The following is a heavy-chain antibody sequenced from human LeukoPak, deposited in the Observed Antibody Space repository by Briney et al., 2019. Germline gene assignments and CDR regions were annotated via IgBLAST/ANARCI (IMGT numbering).Heavy chain of an antibody. CDR1: GGSISSSTYY. CDR2: IYDSGIT. CDR3: ARDLSNFWSGYFNWFDP. J-gene: IGHJ5*02. Sequence: SETLSLTCSLSGGSISSSTYYWGWIRQPPGKGLEWIGSIYDSGITYYNPSLKSRVTISVDTSKNQFSLKLSSVTAADTAVYYCARDLSNFWSGYFNWFDPWGQGTLVTVSS. V-gene: IGHV4-39*07. D-gene: IGHD3-3*01.